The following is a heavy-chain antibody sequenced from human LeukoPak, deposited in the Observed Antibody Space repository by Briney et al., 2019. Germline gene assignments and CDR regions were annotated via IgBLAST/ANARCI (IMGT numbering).Heavy chain of an antibody. CDR2: IYYSGST. D-gene: IGHD5-12*01. CDR1: GYSISSGYY. Sequence: SETLSLTCTVSGYSISSGYYWSWIRQPPGKGLEWIGYIYYSGSTNYNPSLKSRVTISVDTSKNQFSLKLSSVTAADTAVYYCARLEGYSGYDMLWFDPWGQGTLVTVSS. CDR3: ARLEGYSGYDMLWFDP. J-gene: IGHJ5*02. V-gene: IGHV4-59*08.